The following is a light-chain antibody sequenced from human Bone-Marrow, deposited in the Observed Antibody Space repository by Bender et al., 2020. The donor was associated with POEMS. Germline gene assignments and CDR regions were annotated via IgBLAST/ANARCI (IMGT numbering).Light chain of an antibody. CDR1: VLPKQY. J-gene: IGLJ3*02. CDR3: QSADTSGTYWV. CDR2: KDS. Sequence: SYELTQPPSVSVSPGQTARITCFGEVLPKQYVSWYQQKPGQAPILVMYKDSERPSGIPQRFSGYSSGTTVTLTISGVQAEDEADYYCQSADTSGTYWVFGGGTKLTVL. V-gene: IGLV3-25*03.